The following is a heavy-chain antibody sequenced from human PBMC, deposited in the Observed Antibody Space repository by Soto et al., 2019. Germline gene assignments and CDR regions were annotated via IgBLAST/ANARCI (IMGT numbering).Heavy chain of an antibody. V-gene: IGHV1-2*04. CDR1: GYTFTGYY. Sequence: ASVKVSCKASGYTFTGYYMHWVRQAPGQGLEWMGWINPNSGGTNYAQKFQGWVTMTRDTPISTAYMELSRLRSDDTAVYYCARGVSGIAAYYYYYGMDVWGQGTTVTVSS. CDR3: ARGVSGIAAYYYYYGMDV. CDR2: INPNSGGT. J-gene: IGHJ6*02. D-gene: IGHD6-13*01.